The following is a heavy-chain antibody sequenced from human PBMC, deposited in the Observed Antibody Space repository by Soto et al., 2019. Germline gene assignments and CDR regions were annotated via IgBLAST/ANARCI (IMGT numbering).Heavy chain of an antibody. CDR3: ARLCSGRSCPSNSPSLTDYYYGMDV. CDR1: GGSISSSSYY. V-gene: IGHV4-39*01. Sequence: QLQLQESGPGLVKPSETLSLTCTVSGGSISSSSYYWGWIRQPPGKGLEWIGSIYYSGSTYYNPSLKSRVTISVDKSKTQSSMKLSSVTAADSAVYYCARLCSGRSCPSNSPSLTDYYYGMDVWGQGTTVTVSS. J-gene: IGHJ6*02. CDR2: IYYSGST. D-gene: IGHD2-15*01.